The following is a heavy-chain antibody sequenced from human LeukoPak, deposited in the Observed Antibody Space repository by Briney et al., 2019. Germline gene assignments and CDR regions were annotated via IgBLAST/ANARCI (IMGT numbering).Heavy chain of an antibody. CDR3: ARNHRGGGTGFDI. D-gene: IGHD1-26*01. CDR2: IIPIFGTA. CDR1: GGTFSSYA. Sequence: SVKVSCKASGGTFSSYAISWVRQAPGQGLEWMGGIIPIFGTANYAQKFQGRVTITADESTSTAYMELSSLRSEDTAVYYCARNHRGGGTGFDIWGQGTMVTVSS. J-gene: IGHJ3*02. V-gene: IGHV1-69*13.